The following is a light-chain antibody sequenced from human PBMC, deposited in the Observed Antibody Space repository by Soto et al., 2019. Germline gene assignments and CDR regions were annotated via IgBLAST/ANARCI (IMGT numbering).Light chain of an antibody. V-gene: IGLV1-40*01. J-gene: IGLJ1*01. CDR3: QSYASSLSSRV. CDR2: GNS. Sequence: QSVLTQPPSVSGAPGKRVTISCTGSSSNIGAGYDVHWYQQLLGTAPKLLIYGNSNRPSWVPDRFSGSKSGTSASLAITGLQAEDEADYYCQSYASSLSSRVFGTGTKVTVL. CDR1: SSNIGAGYD.